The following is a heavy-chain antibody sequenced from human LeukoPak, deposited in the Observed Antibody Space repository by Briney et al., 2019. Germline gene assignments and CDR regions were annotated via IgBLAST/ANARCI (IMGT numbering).Heavy chain of an antibody. J-gene: IGHJ4*02. V-gene: IGHV3-23*01. CDR2: ISGTNNNT. CDR1: GFTFSSYA. CDR3: AKSISHFWSANDY. D-gene: IGHD3-3*02. Sequence: GGSLRLSCAASGFTFSSYAMSWVRQAPGEGLEWVSTISGTNNNTYYAGSVKGRFTISRDNSKNTLFLQMNSLRAEDTAIYYCAKSISHFWSANDYWGQGTLVTVSS.